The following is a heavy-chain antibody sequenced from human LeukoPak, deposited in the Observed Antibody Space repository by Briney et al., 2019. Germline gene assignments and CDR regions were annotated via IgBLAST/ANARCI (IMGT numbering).Heavy chain of an antibody. CDR2: IDYSDIT. J-gene: IGHJ4*02. CDR1: GDSINSRSYQ. CDR3: ARDGPGDYLLFDY. V-gene: IGHV4-39*07. Sequence: SETLSLTCNVSGDSINSRSYQWGWIRQPPGKGLEWIGSIDYSDITYYKSSLKSRVTISIDTSKNQFSLKLSSVTAADTAVYYCARDGPGDYLLFDYWGQGILVTVSS. D-gene: IGHD4-17*01.